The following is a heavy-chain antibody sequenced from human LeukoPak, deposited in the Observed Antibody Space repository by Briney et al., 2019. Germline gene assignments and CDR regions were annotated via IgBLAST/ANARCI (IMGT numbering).Heavy chain of an antibody. Sequence: GGSLRLSCAASGFTFSSYGMSWVRQAPGKGLEWVSAISGSGGSTYYADSVKGRFTISRDNSKNTLYLQMNSLRAEDTAVYYCANSLGELLLWRFDYWGQGTLVTVSS. CDR3: ANSLGELLLWRFDY. V-gene: IGHV3-23*01. CDR2: ISGSGGST. J-gene: IGHJ4*02. D-gene: IGHD3-10*01. CDR1: GFTFSSYG.